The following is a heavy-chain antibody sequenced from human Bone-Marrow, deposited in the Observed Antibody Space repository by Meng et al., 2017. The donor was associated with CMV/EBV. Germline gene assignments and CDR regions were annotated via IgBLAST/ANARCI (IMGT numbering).Heavy chain of an antibody. D-gene: IGHD3-3*01. V-gene: IGHV3-23*01. CDR1: FTFSSYA. CDR2: ISGSGGST. J-gene: IGHJ5*02. CDR3: AKGPITIFGVVIDWFDP. Sequence: FTFSSYAMSGVRQAPGKGLEWVSAISGSGGSTYYADSVKGRFTISRDNSKNTLYLQMNSLRAEDTAVYYCAKGPITIFGVVIDWFDPWGQGTLVTVSS.